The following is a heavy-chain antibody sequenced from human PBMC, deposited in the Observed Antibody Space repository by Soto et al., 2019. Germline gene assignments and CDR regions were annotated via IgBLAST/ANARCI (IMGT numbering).Heavy chain of an antibody. CDR2: ISGSGGST. CDR1: GFTFSSYA. CDR3: ARRGSGSYSVC. V-gene: IGHV3-23*01. J-gene: IGHJ4*03. Sequence: EVQLLESGGGLVQPGGSLRLSCAASGFTFSSYAMRWVRQAPGKGLEWVSAISGSGGSTYYADSVKGRFTISRDNSKNTVCLQMDRLRAEETAVHYCARRGSGSYSVCWGQGALVTVAS. D-gene: IGHD1-26*01.